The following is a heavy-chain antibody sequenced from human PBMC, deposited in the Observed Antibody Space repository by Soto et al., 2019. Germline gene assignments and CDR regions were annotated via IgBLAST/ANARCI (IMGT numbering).Heavy chain of an antibody. CDR2: INESGST. D-gene: IGHD1-1*01. CDR1: GQSFSGHS. CDR3: ARGSGIVALPGELEDVKYDY. J-gene: IGHJ4*02. Sequence: QVQLQQWGEGLVKPSETLSFSCAVYGQSFSGHSWAWIRQPPGRGLEWIGEINESGSTYYNPSLKSRVTISTDTSKNQFSLKLSSVSAADTAAYFCARGSGIVALPGELEDVKYDYWGQGTLVNVSS. V-gene: IGHV4-34*01.